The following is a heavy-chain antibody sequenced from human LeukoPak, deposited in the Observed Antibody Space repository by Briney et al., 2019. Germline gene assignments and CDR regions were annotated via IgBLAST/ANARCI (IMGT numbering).Heavy chain of an antibody. CDR3: AKVLTYYYDSSGYATDY. J-gene: IGHJ4*02. D-gene: IGHD3-22*01. CDR2: IYSGDST. Sequence: GGSLRLSCAASGFTVSSNYMSWVRQAPGKGLEWVSVIYSGDSTYYADSVKGRFTISRDNSKNTLYLQMNSLRAEDTAVYYCAKVLTYYYDSSGYATDYWGQGTLVTVSS. CDR1: GFTVSSNY. V-gene: IGHV3-53*01.